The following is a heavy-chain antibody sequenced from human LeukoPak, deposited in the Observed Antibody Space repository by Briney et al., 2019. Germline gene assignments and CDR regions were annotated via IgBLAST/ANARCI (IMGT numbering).Heavy chain of an antibody. CDR1: GFTFSNE. Sequence: PGGSLRLSCAASGFTFSNEMNWVRQAPGKGLEWVSVIYSGGSTYYADSVKGRFTISRDNSKNTLYLQMNSLRAEDTAVYYCARDRGYGSGSYYPDAFDIWGQGTMVTVSS. CDR3: ARDRGYGSGSYYPDAFDI. D-gene: IGHD3-10*01. J-gene: IGHJ3*02. CDR2: IYSGGST. V-gene: IGHV3-53*01.